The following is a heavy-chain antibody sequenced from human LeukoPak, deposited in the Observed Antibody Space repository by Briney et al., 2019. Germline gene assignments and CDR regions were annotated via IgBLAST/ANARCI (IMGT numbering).Heavy chain of an antibody. V-gene: IGHV4-4*07. J-gene: IGHJ3*02. Sequence: SETLSLTCSVSGVSLDEYYWYWVRQSAGKRLEWIGRIYSSGSANYAPSLKSRVTMSIDTSKRHLSLKLSSVTAADTGFYYCARLNGDGFDIWGQGTKVTVSS. CDR2: IYSSGSA. CDR3: ARLNGDGFDI. CDR1: GVSLDEYY. D-gene: IGHD2-8*01.